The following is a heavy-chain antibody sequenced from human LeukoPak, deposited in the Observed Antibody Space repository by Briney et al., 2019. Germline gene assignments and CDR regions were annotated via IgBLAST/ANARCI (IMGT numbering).Heavy chain of an antibody. Sequence: PGGSLRLSCAASRFTFSSYSMNWVRQAPGKGLEWVSYITSSSSIIYYADSVKGRFTISRDNAKNSLYLQMNSLRDEDTAVYYCARRATVVTHFDYWGQGTLVTVSS. J-gene: IGHJ4*02. CDR2: ITSSSSII. CDR1: RFTFSSYS. V-gene: IGHV3-48*02. D-gene: IGHD4-23*01. CDR3: ARRATVVTHFDY.